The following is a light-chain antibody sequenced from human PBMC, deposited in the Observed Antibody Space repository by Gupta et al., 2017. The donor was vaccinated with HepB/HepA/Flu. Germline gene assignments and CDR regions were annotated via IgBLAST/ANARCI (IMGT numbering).Light chain of an antibody. CDR3: QQRINWPLT. V-gene: IGKV3-11*01. J-gene: IGKJ4*01. Sequence: EIVLTQSPVTLSLSQGERATFSCRASQSVSRYLAWYQQKPGQPPRLLVFDASNRATGVPARFSGSGSGTDFTLTISSLEPEDFAVYYCQQRINWPLTFGGGTRVEIK. CDR2: DAS. CDR1: QSVSRY.